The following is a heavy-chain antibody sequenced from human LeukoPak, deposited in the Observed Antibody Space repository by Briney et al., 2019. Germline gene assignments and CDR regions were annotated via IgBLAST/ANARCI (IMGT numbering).Heavy chain of an antibody. V-gene: IGHV3-23*01. D-gene: IGHD6-13*01. CDR3: ARGWAAPSLDH. Sequence: GGSLRLSCAASGFTFSSYAMSWVRQAPGKGLEWVSAISGSGGSTYYADSVKGRFTISRDNAKNTLYLQMNSLRAEDTAVYYCARGWAAPSLDHWGQGTLVTVSS. J-gene: IGHJ4*02. CDR2: ISGSGGST. CDR1: GFTFSSYA.